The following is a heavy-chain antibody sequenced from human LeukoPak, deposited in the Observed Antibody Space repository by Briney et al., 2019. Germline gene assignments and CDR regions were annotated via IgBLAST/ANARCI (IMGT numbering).Heavy chain of an antibody. Sequence: GGSLRLSCEVSGFTFSTYSMNWVRQAPGKGLEWVSSISSGSSYIYYADSVKGRFTISRDNAKNSLYLQMNSLRAEDTAVYYCARSQIGSSGYFDYWGQGTLVTVSS. V-gene: IGHV3-21*01. CDR1: GFTFSTYS. D-gene: IGHD1-26*01. J-gene: IGHJ4*02. CDR3: ARSQIGSSGYFDY. CDR2: ISSGSSYI.